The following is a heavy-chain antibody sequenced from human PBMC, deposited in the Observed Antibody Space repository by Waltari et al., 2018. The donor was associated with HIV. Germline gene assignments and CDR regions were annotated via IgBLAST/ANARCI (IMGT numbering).Heavy chain of an antibody. Sequence: QVQLQESGPGLVKPSETLSLPCAVFGNSISGAYYWGWIRQSPGKGLEWIGSIHHIGRTYYNPALKSRVTISVDTSKKQFSLNLTSVTAADTALYYCARVRVTLIVAGPFDTWGQGTLVTVSS. V-gene: IGHV4-38-2*01. CDR1: GNSISGAYY. CDR2: IHHIGRT. CDR3: ARVRVTLIVAGPFDT. D-gene: IGHD3-22*01. J-gene: IGHJ3*02.